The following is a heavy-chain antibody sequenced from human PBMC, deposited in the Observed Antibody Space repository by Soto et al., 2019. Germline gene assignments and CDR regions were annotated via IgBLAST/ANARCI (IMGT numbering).Heavy chain of an antibody. V-gene: IGHV4-59*08. CDR2: IYYTGTT. J-gene: IGHJ5*01. CDR1: GGSISSYY. D-gene: IGHD3-22*01. CDR3: ARLGGFYQSLDS. Sequence: PSETLSLTCTVSGGSISSYYWSWIRQPPGKGLEWIGYIYYTGTTTYNPSIKSRVTIYVDSSKNQSSLKLTSVSAADTAVYYCARLGGFYQSLDSWGQGTRVTVS.